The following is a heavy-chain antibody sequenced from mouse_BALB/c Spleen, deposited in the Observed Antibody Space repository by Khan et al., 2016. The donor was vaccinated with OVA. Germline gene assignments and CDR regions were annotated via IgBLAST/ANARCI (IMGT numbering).Heavy chain of an antibody. CDR3: ACELRGFTY. D-gene: IGHD1-1*01. J-gene: IGHJ3*01. CDR1: GDSITSCY. V-gene: IGHV3-8*02. CDR2: ISYSGNT. Sequence: EVQLQESGPSLVKPSQTLSLTCSVTGDSITSCYWNWIRKFPGNKLEFMGYISYSGNTYYNPSLKSRISITRDTSKNQYYLQLNSVTTEDTATFYCACELRGFTYWGQGTLVTVSA.